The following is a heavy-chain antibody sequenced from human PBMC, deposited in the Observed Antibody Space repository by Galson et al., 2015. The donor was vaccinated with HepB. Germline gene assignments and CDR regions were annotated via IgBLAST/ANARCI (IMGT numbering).Heavy chain of an antibody. CDR1: GFTFTSSA. V-gene: IGHV1-58*02. CDR2: IVVGSGNT. J-gene: IGHJ5*02. CDR3: AAELLWFGELLPHGWFDP. D-gene: IGHD3-10*01. Sequence: SVKVSCKASGFTFTSSAMQWVRQARGQRLEWIGWIVVGSGNTNYAQKFQERVTITRDMSTSTAYMELSSLRSEDTAVYYCAAELLWFGELLPHGWFDPWGQGTLVTVSS.